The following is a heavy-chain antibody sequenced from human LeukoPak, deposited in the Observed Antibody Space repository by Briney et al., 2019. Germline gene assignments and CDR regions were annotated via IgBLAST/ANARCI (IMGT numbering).Heavy chain of an antibody. CDR2: IWYDGSNE. J-gene: IGHJ4*02. V-gene: IGHV3-33*01. Sequence: GGSLRLSCAASGFTFSSYGMHWVRQAPGKGLEWVAVIWYDGSNEYYADSVKGRFTISRDNSKNTLYLQMNSLRAEDTAVYYCARDDGGIVYYFDYWGQGTLVTVSS. CDR3: ARDDGGIVYYFDY. D-gene: IGHD3-16*01. CDR1: GFTFSSYG.